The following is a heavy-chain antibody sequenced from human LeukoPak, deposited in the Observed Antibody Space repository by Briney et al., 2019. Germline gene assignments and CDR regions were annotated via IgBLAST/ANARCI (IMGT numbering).Heavy chain of an antibody. Sequence: GGSLRLSCATSGFTFSSYWMSWVRQAPGKGLEWVANIKQDGSEKYYVDSVKGRFSISRDNAKNSLYLQMNSLRAEDTAVYYCARGGSGSYYDDYWGQGTLVTVSS. CDR2: IKQDGSEK. J-gene: IGHJ4*02. D-gene: IGHD3-10*01. CDR1: GFTFSSYW. V-gene: IGHV3-7*04. CDR3: ARGGSGSYYDDY.